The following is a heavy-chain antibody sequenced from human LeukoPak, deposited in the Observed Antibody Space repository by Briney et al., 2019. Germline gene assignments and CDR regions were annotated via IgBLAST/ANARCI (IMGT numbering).Heavy chain of an antibody. D-gene: IGHD6-19*01. CDR3: ARVASDSSGWYGLDY. CDR1: GYTFTSYG. V-gene: IGHV1-18*01. CDR2: ISAYNGNT. J-gene: IGHJ4*02. Sequence: GASVKVSCKASGYTFTSYGISWVRQAPGQGLEWMGWISAYNGNTNYAQKLQSRVTMTTDTSTSTAYMELRSLRSDDTAVYHCARVASDSSGWYGLDYWGQGTLVTVSS.